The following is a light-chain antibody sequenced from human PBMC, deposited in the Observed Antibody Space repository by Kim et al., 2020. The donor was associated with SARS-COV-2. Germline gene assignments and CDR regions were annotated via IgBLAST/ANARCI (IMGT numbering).Light chain of an antibody. V-gene: IGKV3-20*01. CDR1: QTITSNS. Sequence: LSPRERATVTCRASQTITSNSLAWYQQKPGQAPRLLIYATSSRATGIPDRFGGSGSGTDFTLTISRLEPEDFAVYYCQQFASSPYTFGQGTKLEI. CDR3: QQFASSPYT. CDR2: ATS. J-gene: IGKJ2*01.